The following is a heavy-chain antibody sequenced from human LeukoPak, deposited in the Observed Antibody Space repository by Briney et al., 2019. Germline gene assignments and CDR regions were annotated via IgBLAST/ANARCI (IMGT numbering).Heavy chain of an antibody. V-gene: IGHV3-23*01. CDR3: ARDRGDYGSGSYYSDY. Sequence: RAGGSLRLSCAASGFTFINYAMSWVRQAPGKGLEWVSAMSGSGGDTYYADSVKGRFTISRDNAKNSLYLQMNSLRVEDTAVYYCARDRGDYGSGSYYSDYWGQGTLVTVTS. CDR1: GFTFINYA. J-gene: IGHJ4*02. D-gene: IGHD3-10*01. CDR2: MSGSGGDT.